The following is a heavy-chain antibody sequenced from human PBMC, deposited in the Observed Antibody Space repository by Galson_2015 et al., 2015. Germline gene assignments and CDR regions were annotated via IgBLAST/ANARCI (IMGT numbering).Heavy chain of an antibody. J-gene: IGHJ6*02. CDR3: ARDVSNYKGVYYYYGMDV. Sequence: SETLSLTCSVSGGSIRNYWWSWIRQPPGKGLEWIGYIDDNGNTQYKPSLRSRVTISVDTSKNQFSLKLNSVTPADTAVYYCARDVSNYKGVYYYYGMDVWGQGTTVTVSS. CDR1: GGSIRNYW. D-gene: IGHD4-11*01. V-gene: IGHV4-59*01. CDR2: IDDNGNT.